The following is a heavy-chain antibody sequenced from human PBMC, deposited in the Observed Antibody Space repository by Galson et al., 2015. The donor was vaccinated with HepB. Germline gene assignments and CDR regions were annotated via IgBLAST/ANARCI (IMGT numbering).Heavy chain of an antibody. CDR1: GDSVSSSSAA. J-gene: IGHJ6*02. CDR3: ARGIAAADYGMDV. CDR2: TYYRSKWYN. V-gene: IGHV6-1*01. Sequence: CAISGDSVSSSSAAWNWIRQSPSRGLEWLGGTYYRSKWYNDYAVSVKSRITINPDTSKNQFSLQLNSVTPEDTAVYYCARGIAAADYGMDVWGQGTTVTVSS. D-gene: IGHD6-13*01.